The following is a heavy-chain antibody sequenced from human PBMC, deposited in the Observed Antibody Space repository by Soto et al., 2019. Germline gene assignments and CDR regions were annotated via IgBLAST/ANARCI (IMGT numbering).Heavy chain of an antibody. CDR3: ARDGDARGSRDWYFDL. Sequence: QVQLQESGPGLVKPSQTLSLTCTVSGGSISSGGYYWSWIRQHPGKGLEWIGYIYYSGSTYYNPSPKSRVPISVETSKNQFSLKLSSVTAADTAVYYCARDGDARGSRDWYFDLWGRGTLVTVSS. CDR1: GGSISSGGYY. CDR2: IYYSGST. V-gene: IGHV4-31*03. J-gene: IGHJ2*01. D-gene: IGHD3-10*01.